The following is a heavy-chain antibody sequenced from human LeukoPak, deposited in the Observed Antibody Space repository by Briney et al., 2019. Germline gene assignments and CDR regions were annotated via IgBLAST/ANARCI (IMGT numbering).Heavy chain of an antibody. V-gene: IGHV3-48*01. Sequence: PGGSLGLSCAASGFTFSDHIMNWVRQLPGKRLEWVAYVSGSGSTVYYADSVKGRFTISRDNSKNTLYLQMNSLRAEDTAVYYCAKEGYYYGSGTIGYYFDYWGQGTLVTVSS. CDR1: GFTFSDHI. CDR3: AKEGYYYGSGTIGYYFDY. CDR2: VSGSGSTV. J-gene: IGHJ4*02. D-gene: IGHD3-10*01.